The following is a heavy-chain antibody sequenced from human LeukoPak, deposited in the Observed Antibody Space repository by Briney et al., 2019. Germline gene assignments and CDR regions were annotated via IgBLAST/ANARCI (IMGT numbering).Heavy chain of an antibody. Sequence: ASVKVSCKASGYTFTSYDINWVRQATGQGLEWMGWMNPNSGNTGYAQKFQGRVTMTRNTSISTAYMELSSLRSEDTAGYYCARRYYYGSGGYYPNDYWGQGTLVTVSS. D-gene: IGHD3-10*01. CDR3: ARRYYYGSGGYYPNDY. J-gene: IGHJ4*02. V-gene: IGHV1-8*01. CDR1: GYTFTSYD. CDR2: MNPNSGNT.